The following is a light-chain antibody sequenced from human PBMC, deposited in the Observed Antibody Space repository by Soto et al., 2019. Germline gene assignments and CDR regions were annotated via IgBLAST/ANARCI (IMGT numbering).Light chain of an antibody. CDR2: AAS. J-gene: IGKJ5*01. CDR3: QQSYSTPIT. CDR1: QSISSY. V-gene: IGKV1-39*01. Sequence: DIQMTQSPSSLSASVGDRVTITCRASQSISSYLNWYQQKPGKAPKLLIYAASSLQSGVPSRFSGSGSGTDSTLTISSLQPEDFATYYFQQSYSTPITFGQGTRLEIK.